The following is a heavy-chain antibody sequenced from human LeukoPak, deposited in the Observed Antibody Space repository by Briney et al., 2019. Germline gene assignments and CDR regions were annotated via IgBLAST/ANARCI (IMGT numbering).Heavy chain of an antibody. D-gene: IGHD6-6*01. CDR2: ISSSSSYT. Sequence: PGGSLRLSCAASGFTFSDYYMSWIRQAPGKGLEWVSYISSSSSYTNYADSVKGRFTISRDNAKNSLYLQMNSLRAEDTAVYYCARESIAARPSGVYYYYGMDVWGQGTTVTVSS. CDR1: GFTFSDYY. CDR3: ARESIAARPSGVYYYYGMDV. J-gene: IGHJ6*02. V-gene: IGHV3-11*06.